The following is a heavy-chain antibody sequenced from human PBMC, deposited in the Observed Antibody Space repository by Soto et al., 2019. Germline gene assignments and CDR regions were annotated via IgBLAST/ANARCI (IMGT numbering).Heavy chain of an antibody. Sequence: SETLSLICAVYGGSFSGYYWSWIRQPPGKGLEWIGEINHSGSTNQNPSLKSRVTISVDTSKWQIFLKLTSVTAADTAVYYCARGDYRAGYCSSTSCPFDYWGQGTLVTVSS. V-gene: IGHV4-34*01. D-gene: IGHD2-2*01. CDR3: ARGDYRAGYCSSTSCPFDY. J-gene: IGHJ4*02. CDR1: GGSFSGYY. CDR2: INHSGST.